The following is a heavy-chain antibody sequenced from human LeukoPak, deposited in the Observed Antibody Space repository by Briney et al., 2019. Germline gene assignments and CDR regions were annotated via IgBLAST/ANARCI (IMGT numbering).Heavy chain of an antibody. CDR3: ARPGYYYGSGSYYQVDP. D-gene: IGHD3-10*01. Sequence: SETLSLTCTVSGGSISSSSYYWGWIRQPPGKGLEWIGSIYYSGSTYYNLSLKSRVTISVDTSKNQFSLKLSSVTAADTAVYYCARPGYYYGSGSYYQVDPWGQGTLVTVSS. CDR2: IYYSGST. J-gene: IGHJ5*02. CDR1: GGSISSSSYY. V-gene: IGHV4-39*01.